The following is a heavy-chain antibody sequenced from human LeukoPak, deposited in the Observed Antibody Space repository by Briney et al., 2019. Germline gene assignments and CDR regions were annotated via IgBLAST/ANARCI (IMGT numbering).Heavy chain of an antibody. CDR2: IYYTGST. D-gene: IGHD4-23*01. J-gene: IGHJ4*02. CDR1: GGSISSYY. V-gene: IGHV4-59*01. CDR3: ARVGFGNTPHPIDY. Sequence: PSETLSLTGTVSGGSISSYYWSWIRQPPGKGLEWIGYIYYTGSTNYNPSLRSRVTISVDTSKNQFSLELSSVTAADTAVYYCARVGFGNTPHPIDYWGQGALVTVSS.